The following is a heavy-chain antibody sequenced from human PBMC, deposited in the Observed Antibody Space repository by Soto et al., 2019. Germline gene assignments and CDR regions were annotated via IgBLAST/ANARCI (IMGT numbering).Heavy chain of an antibody. CDR1: GYTFTSYA. J-gene: IGHJ4*02. Sequence: ASVKVSCKASGYTFTSYAMHWVRQAPGQRLEWMGWINAGNGNTKYSQKFQGRVTITRDTSAGTAYMELSSLRSEDTAVYYCARDSKLGRGASVRRGESPAVAGPTVFDYWGQGTLVTVSS. CDR3: ARDSKLGRGASVRRGESPAVAGPTVFDY. CDR2: INAGNGNT. V-gene: IGHV1-3*01. D-gene: IGHD6-19*01.